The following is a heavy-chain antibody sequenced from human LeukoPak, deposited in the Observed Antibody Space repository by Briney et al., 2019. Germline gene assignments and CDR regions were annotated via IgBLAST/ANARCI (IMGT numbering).Heavy chain of an antibody. CDR2: ISYDGSNK. V-gene: IGHV3-30*18. CDR3: AKDLGPTYYYDSSGYGVFDY. D-gene: IGHD3-22*01. J-gene: IGHJ4*02. Sequence: GGSLRLSCAASGFTFSSYGMHWVRQAPGKGLEWVAVISYDGSNKYYADSVKGRFTISRDNSKNTLYLQMNSLRAEDTAVYYCAKDLGPTYYYDSSGYGVFDYWGQGTLVTVSS. CDR1: GFTFSSYG.